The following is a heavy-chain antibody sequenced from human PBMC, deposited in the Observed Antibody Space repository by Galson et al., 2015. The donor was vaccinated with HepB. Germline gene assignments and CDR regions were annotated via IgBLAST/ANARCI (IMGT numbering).Heavy chain of an antibody. D-gene: IGHD3-3*01. J-gene: IGHJ4*02. CDR2: IYWDDDK. CDR1: GFSLSTNGVG. Sequence: PALVKPTQTLTLTCTFSGFSLSTNGVGVGWIRQPPGQALEWLALIYWDDDKRYSPSLKNRLTITKDSSKNQVVLILTNVDPVDTATYYCAHMEIRFFEWLLAPEEFDYWGQGTLVTVSS. CDR3: AHMEIRFFEWLLAPEEFDY. V-gene: IGHV2-5*02.